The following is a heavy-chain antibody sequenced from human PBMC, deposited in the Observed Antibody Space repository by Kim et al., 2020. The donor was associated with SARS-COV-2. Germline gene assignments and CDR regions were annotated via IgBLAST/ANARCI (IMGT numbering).Heavy chain of an antibody. D-gene: IGHD3-10*01. Sequence: QKLQGRVTMTTDTSTSTAYMELRSLRSDDTAVYYCARDGGYYGSGSLLDYWGQGTLVTVSS. CDR3: ARDGGYYGSGSLLDY. V-gene: IGHV1-18*01. J-gene: IGHJ4*02.